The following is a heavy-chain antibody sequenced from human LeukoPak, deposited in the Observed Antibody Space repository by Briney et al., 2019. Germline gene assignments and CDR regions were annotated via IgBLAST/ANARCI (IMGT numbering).Heavy chain of an antibody. V-gene: IGHV3-23*01. J-gene: IGHJ1*01. CDR3: ARALSQQLIRYSQD. CDR2: LSGSGANS. CDR1: GFTFSNYA. D-gene: IGHD5-24*01. Sequence: GGSLRLSCAASGFTFSNYAMSWVRQAPGKGLEWVSGLSGSGANSYYADSVKGRFTISRDNSKNTLYLQMNSLRADDTAVYYCARALSQQLIRYSQDWGQGTLVTVSS.